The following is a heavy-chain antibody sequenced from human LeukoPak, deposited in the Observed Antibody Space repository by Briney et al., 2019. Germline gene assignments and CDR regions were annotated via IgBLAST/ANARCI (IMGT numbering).Heavy chain of an antibody. D-gene: IGHD5-24*01. CDR2: IKQDGSEK. Sequence: GGSLRLSCAASGFTFSSYWMSWVRQAPGKGLEWVANIKQDGSEKYYVDSVKGRFTISRDNAKNSLYLQMNSLRAEDTALYYCAKDSRRDGYNYNWFDPWGQGTLVTVSS. CDR1: GFTFSSYW. J-gene: IGHJ5*02. CDR3: AKDSRRDGYNYNWFDP. V-gene: IGHV3-7*03.